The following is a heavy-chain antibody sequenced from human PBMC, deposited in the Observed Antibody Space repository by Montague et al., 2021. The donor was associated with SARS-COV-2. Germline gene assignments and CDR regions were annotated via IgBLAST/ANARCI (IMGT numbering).Heavy chain of an antibody. CDR3: VRVPYRLLFVPRDCGMDV. D-gene: IGHD2-2*01. V-gene: IGHV4-34*01. CDR1: GGSLSGYY. CDR2: ISHSGST. Sequence: SETLSLTCAVYGGSLSGYYWSWIRQPPGEGLEWIAEISHSGSTSYNPSLKSRVTISVDTSKNQFSLKLSSATAADTAVYYCVRVPYRLLFVPRDCGMDVWGQGTPVTVSS. J-gene: IGHJ6*02.